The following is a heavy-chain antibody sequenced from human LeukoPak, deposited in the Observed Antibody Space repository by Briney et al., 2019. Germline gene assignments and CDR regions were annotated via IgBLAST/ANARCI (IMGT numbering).Heavy chain of an antibody. V-gene: IGHV3-7*03. CDR2: IKLDGSEK. D-gene: IGHD3-3*01. J-gene: IGHJ4*02. CDR3: ARDQYDTWSRRGNFDS. Sequence: RGSLRLSCVASGFTFGKYWMSWVRQAPGKGLEWVANIKLDGSEKNYVDSVKGRFTISRDNTKDSLYLQMNSLRVEDTAVFYCARDQYDTWSRRGNFDSWGQGTLVIVSS. CDR1: GFTFGKYW.